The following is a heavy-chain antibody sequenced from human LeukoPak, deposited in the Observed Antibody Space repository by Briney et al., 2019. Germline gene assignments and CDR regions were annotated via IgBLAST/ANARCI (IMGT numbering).Heavy chain of an antibody. CDR3: ARDPKGYCSGGRCYIYHFDY. D-gene: IGHD2-15*01. V-gene: IGHV3-48*01. J-gene: IGHJ4*02. Sequence: GGSLRLSCAASGFTFSSYSMNWVRQAPGKGLEWVSYISSSSSMIYYADSVKGRFTISRDNAKNSLYLQMKSLRAEDMAVYYCARDPKGYCSGGRCYIYHFDYWGQGTLVTVSS. CDR1: GFTFSSYS. CDR2: ISSSSSMI.